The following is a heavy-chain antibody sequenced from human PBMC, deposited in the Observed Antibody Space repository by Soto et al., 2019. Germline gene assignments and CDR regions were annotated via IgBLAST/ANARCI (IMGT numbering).Heavy chain of an antibody. CDR3: ARAGRIQLWLRWFDP. V-gene: IGHV1-2*02. J-gene: IGHJ5*02. CDR1: GYTFTGYY. Sequence: GSWKVSCKASGYTFTGYYMHWVRQAPGQGGEWRGWSNPNSGGTNYGQKFQGRVTMTRDKNSSTGDMELSRVGSDDTAVYYCARAGRIQLWLRWFDPWGQGTLVTVSP. CDR2: SNPNSGGT. D-gene: IGHD5-18*01.